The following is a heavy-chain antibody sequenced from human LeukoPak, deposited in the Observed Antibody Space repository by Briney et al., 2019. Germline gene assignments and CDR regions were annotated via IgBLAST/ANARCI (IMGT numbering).Heavy chain of an antibody. CDR1: GLSITRPYY. D-gene: IGHD3-16*01. J-gene: IGHJ5*02. CDR2: TSHRDSP. V-gene: IGHV4-38-2*02. CDR3: ARDFGETALPNWFDP. Sequence: SGTLSLTCSVSGLSITRPYYWGWIRQSPGKGLEWIGSTSHRDSPYYNPSLESRVTISLDTSKNQFSLKMISVTAADTAVYYCARDFGETALPNWFDPWGQGTLVIVTS.